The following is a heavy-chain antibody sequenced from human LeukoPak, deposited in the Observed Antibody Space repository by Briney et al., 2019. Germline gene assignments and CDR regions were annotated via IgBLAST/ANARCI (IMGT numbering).Heavy chain of an antibody. Sequence: SETLSLTCIVSGDSISGYYWSWLRQPPGKGLEWIGCMHPSGNTYYNLYLKSRVTISVDTSKNQFSLKLSSVTAADTAVYYCARVVGATYYGMDVWGQGTTVTVSS. D-gene: IGHD1-26*01. V-gene: IGHV4-59*01. CDR1: GDSISGYY. CDR2: MHPSGNT. CDR3: ARVVGATYYGMDV. J-gene: IGHJ6*02.